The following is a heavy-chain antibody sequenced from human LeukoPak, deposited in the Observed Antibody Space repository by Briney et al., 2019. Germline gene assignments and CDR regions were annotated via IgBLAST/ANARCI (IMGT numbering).Heavy chain of an antibody. CDR2: ICHSGST. V-gene: IGHV4-30-2*01. Sequence: PSQTLSLTCTVSGGSISRGGYSWSWIRQPPGKGLVWIGYICHSGSTYYNPSLKSRVIISVGRSKNQFSLKLSSVTAADTAVYYCASSSWYDAFDIWGQGTMVTVSS. CDR1: GGSISRGGYS. CDR3: ASSSWYDAFDI. J-gene: IGHJ3*02. D-gene: IGHD6-13*01.